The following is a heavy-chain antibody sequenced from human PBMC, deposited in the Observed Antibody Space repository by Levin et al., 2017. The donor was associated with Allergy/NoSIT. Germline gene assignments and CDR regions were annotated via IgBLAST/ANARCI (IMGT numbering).Heavy chain of an antibody. CDR3: ARDQKLAVAGTNFDY. Sequence: SCAASGFTFSSYSMNWVRQAPGKGLEWVSSISSSSSYIYYADSVKGRFTISRDNAKNSLYLQMNSLRAEDTAVYYCARDQKLAVAGTNFDYWGQGTLVTVSS. CDR1: GFTFSSYS. J-gene: IGHJ4*02. CDR2: ISSSSSYI. D-gene: IGHD6-19*01. V-gene: IGHV3-21*01.